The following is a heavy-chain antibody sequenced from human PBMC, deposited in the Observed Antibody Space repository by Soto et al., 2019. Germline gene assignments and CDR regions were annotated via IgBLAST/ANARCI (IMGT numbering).Heavy chain of an antibody. J-gene: IGHJ6*02. CDR2: IYYSDST. V-gene: IGHV4-59*08. Sequence: QVQLQESGPGLVQPSKTLSLTCTVSGASLSSYYWSWIRHSPRKGLENLRYIYYSDSTNYNPSFKSRITISVDTSRNPFFLTLSSMTAAETDVYYWARGWWEREGYFMDVWGQGTTVTVSS. CDR1: GASLSSYY. D-gene: IGHD1-26*01. CDR3: ARGWWEREGYFMDV.